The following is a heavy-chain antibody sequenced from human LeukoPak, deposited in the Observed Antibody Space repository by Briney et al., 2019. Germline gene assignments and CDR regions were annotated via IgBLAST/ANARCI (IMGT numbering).Heavy chain of an antibody. J-gene: IGHJ3*02. V-gene: IGHV3-21*01. D-gene: IGHD1-14*01. CDR3: ARDQSLGLEPAFDI. Sequence: GGSLRLSCAASGFTFSSYSMNWVPQAPGKGLEWVSSISSSSSYIYYADSVKGRFTISRDNAKNSLYLQMNRLRAEDTAVYYCARDQSLGLEPAFDIWGQGRMVTVSS. CDR2: ISSSSSYI. CDR1: GFTFSSYS.